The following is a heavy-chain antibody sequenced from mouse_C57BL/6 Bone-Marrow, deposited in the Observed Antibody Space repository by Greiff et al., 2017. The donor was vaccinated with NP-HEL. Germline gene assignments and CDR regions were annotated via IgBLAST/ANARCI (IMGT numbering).Heavy chain of an antibody. Sequence: EVKVVESGGGLVQPGGSMKLSCAASGFTFSDAWMDWVRQSPEKGLEWVAEIRNKANNHATYYAESVKGRFTISRDDSKSSVYLQMNSLRAEDTGIYYCTRGGWLPAWFAYWGQGTLVTVSA. CDR2: IRNKANNHAT. CDR3: TRGGWLPAWFAY. D-gene: IGHD2-3*01. CDR1: GFTFSDAW. V-gene: IGHV6-6*01. J-gene: IGHJ3*01.